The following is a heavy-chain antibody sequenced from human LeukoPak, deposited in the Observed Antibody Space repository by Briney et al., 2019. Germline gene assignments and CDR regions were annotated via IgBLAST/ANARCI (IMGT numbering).Heavy chain of an antibody. J-gene: IGHJ6*03. V-gene: IGHV1-2*06. CDR3: ARGGDTTKCYYYYMDV. Sequence: GASVKVSCKASGYTFTGYYMHWVGQAPGQGLEWMGRINPNSGGTNYGQRFQGRVTMTRDTSISTAYMELSRMTSDDTALYYCARGGDTTKCYYYYMDVWGIGTTVAVSS. CDR2: INPNSGGT. D-gene: IGHD5-18*01. CDR1: GYTFTGYY.